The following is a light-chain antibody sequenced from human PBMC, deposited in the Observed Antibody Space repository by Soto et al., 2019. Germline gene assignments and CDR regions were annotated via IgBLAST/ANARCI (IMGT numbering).Light chain of an antibody. CDR1: SSDVGGYNY. CDR2: DVS. Sequence: CTGTSSDVGGYNYVSWYQQHPGKAPKLMIXDVSKRPSGVPDRFSGSKSGNTASLTISGLQAEDEADYYCCSYAGSYTFVVFGGGTKLTVL. V-gene: IGLV2-11*01. J-gene: IGLJ2*01. CDR3: CSYAGSYTFVV.